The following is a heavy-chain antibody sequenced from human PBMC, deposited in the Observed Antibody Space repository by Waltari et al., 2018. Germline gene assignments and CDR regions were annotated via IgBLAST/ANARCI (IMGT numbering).Heavy chain of an antibody. CDR2: IYYSGST. CDR1: GGSISSYS. CDR3: ARGRVGGASFDY. D-gene: IGHD2-21*01. J-gene: IGHJ4*02. V-gene: IGHV4-59*01. Sequence: QVQLQESGPGLVKPSETLSLTCTVSGGSISSYSWSWIRQPPGKGLEWIGYIYYSGSTNYNPSLKSRVTISVDTSKNQFSLKLSSVTAADTAVYYCARGRVGGASFDYWGQGTLVTVSS.